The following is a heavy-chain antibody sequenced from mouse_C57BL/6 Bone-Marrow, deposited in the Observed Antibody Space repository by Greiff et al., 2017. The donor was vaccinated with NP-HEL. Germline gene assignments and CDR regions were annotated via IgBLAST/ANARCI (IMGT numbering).Heavy chain of an antibody. V-gene: IGHV11-2*01. CDR2: INSDGSAI. CDR3: MRYGNYWYFDV. Sequence: EVNLVETGGGLVQPGGSRGLSCEGSGFTFSGFWMSWVRQTPGKTLEWIGDINSDGSAINYAPSIKDRFTIFRDNDKSTLYLQMSNVRSEDTATYFCMRYGNYWYFDVWGTGTTVTVSS. D-gene: IGHD2-1*01. CDR1: GFTFSGFW. J-gene: IGHJ1*03.